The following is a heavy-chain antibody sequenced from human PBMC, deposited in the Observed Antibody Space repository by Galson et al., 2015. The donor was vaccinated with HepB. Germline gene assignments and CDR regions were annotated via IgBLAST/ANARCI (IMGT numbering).Heavy chain of an antibody. V-gene: IGHV4-39*01. Sequence: ETLSLTCTVSGDSISSTSYHWGWIRRPPGKGLEWIGSISYSGSAYYNPSLKSRVTISVHTSKNQFSLILSSVTAADTAVYYCAKRGDGYKPPYDYWGQGTLVSVSS. CDR2: ISYSGSA. D-gene: IGHD5-24*01. CDR1: GDSISSTSYH. CDR3: AKRGDGYKPPYDY. J-gene: IGHJ4*02.